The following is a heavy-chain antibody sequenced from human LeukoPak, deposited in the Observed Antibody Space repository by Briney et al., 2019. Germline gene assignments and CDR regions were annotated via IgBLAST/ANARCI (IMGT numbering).Heavy chain of an antibody. CDR1: GGSISSSSYY. D-gene: IGHD2-2*01. CDR3: ARHDLGYCSSTSCYAADNWFDP. J-gene: IGHJ5*02. CDR2: IYYSGST. V-gene: IGHV4-39*01. Sequence: PSETLSLTCTVSGGSISSSSYYWGWIRQPPGKGLEWIGSIYYSGSTYYNPSLKSRVTISVDTSKNQFSLKLSSVTAADTAVYYCARHDLGYCSSTSCYAADNWFDPWGQGTLVTVSS.